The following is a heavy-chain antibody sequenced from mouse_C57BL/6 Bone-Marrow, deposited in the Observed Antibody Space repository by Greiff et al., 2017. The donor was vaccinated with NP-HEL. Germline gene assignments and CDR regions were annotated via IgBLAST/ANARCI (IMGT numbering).Heavy chain of an antibody. J-gene: IGHJ1*03. Sequence: EVQWVESGGDLVKPGGSLKLSCAASGFTFSSYGMSWVRQTPDKRLEWVATISSGGSYTYYPDSVKGRFTISRDNAKNTLYLQMSSLKSEDTAMYYCARRGLLQYCDVWGTGTTVTVSS. V-gene: IGHV5-6*01. CDR1: GFTFSSYG. D-gene: IGHD2-3*01. CDR2: ISSGGSYT. CDR3: ARRGLLQYCDV.